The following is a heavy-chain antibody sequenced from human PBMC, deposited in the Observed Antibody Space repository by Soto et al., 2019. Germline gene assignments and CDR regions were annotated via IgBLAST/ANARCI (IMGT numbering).Heavy chain of an antibody. V-gene: IGHV4-34*01. CDR3: AREVPLNYYYYGMDV. Sequence: PSETLSLTCAVYGGSFSGYYWSWIRQPPGKGLEWIGEINHSGSTNYNPSLKSRVTISVDTSKNQFSLKLSSVTAADTAVYYCAREVPLNYYYYGMDVWGQGTTVTAP. J-gene: IGHJ6*02. CDR1: GGSFSGYY. CDR2: INHSGST. D-gene: IGHD3-10*01.